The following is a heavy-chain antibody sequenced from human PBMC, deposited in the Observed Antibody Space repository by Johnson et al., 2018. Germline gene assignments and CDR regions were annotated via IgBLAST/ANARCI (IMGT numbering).Heavy chain of an antibody. J-gene: IGHJ3*02. V-gene: IGHV5-51*03. Sequence: EVQLLESGAEVKKXGESXKIXCKGSGYSFTSYWIGWVRQMPGKGLEWMGIIYPGDSDTRYSPSFQGQVTISADKSISTAYLQWSSLRASDTALDYRARRGGSYYENAFYIWGQGTMVTVSS. CDR3: ARRGGSYYENAFYI. CDR1: GYSFTSYW. D-gene: IGHD1-26*01. CDR2: IYPGDSDT.